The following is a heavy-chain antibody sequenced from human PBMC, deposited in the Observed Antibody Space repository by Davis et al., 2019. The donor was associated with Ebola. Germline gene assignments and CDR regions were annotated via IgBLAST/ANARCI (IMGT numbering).Heavy chain of an antibody. Sequence: PGGSLRLSCTDSVITFSSNAMTWVRQAPGEGLEWVSAISGSGGSTYYADSVKGRFTISRDNSKKTLYLQMNSLRAEDTAVYYCAKSGLSFGVVKYHYGMDVWGKGTTVTVSS. J-gene: IGHJ6*04. V-gene: IGHV3-23*01. CDR3: AKSGLSFGVVKYHYGMDV. CDR2: ISGSGGST. D-gene: IGHD3-3*01. CDR1: VITFSSNA.